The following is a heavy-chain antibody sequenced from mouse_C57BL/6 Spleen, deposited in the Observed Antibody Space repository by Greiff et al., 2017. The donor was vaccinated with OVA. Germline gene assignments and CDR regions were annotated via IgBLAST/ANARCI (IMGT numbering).Heavy chain of an antibody. D-gene: IGHD4-1*01. Sequence: QVQLQQSGAELVMPGASVKLSCKASGYTFTSYWMHWVKQRPGQGLEWIGEIDPSDSYTNYNQKFKGKSTLTVDKSSSTAYMQLSSLTSEDSAVYYCARWGLGWFAYWGQGTLVTVSA. V-gene: IGHV1-69*01. J-gene: IGHJ3*01. CDR2: IDPSDSYT. CDR3: ARWGLGWFAY. CDR1: GYTFTSYW.